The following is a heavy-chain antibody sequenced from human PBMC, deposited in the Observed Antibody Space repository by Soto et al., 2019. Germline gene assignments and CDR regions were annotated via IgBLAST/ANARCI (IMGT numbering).Heavy chain of an antibody. V-gene: IGHV3-23*01. CDR1: GFTFSAYV. D-gene: IGHD6-13*01. CDR3: AKLTAA. Sequence: GALRLSCAASGFTFSAYVMSWVRQAPGKGLEWVSSITSSGGGTYYADSVKGRFTVSRDNSKNTVYLQMNSLRDEDTAVYYCAKLTAAWGQGTLVTVSS. CDR2: ITSSGGGT. J-gene: IGHJ4*02.